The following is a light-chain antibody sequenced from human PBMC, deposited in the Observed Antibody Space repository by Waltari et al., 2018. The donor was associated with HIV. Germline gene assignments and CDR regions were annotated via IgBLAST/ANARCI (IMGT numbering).Light chain of an antibody. CDR1: SSEVGSYNF. V-gene: IGLV2-23*01. J-gene: IGLJ3*02. Sequence: QSALTQPASVSGSPGQSITISCTGTSSEVGSYNFVSWYQQHPGKAPKLMIYEGTKRPSGVSNRFSGSKSGNTASLTISGLQVEDEADYYCCSYAGSSTWVFGGGTKLTVL. CDR3: CSYAGSSTWV. CDR2: EGT.